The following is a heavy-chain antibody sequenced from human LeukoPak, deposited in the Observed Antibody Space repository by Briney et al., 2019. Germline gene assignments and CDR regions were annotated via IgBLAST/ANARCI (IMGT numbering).Heavy chain of an antibody. J-gene: IGHJ4*02. V-gene: IGHV4-59*01. CDR2: IYSGNT. Sequence: SETLSLTCTVPGGSISRYYWSWIRQPPGKGMEWIGYIYSGNTNYNPSLKSRVTISVDTSKNQFSLKLTSVTAADTALYYCASRGVVRGISYYFDYWGQGALVTVSS. CDR3: ASRGVVRGISYYFDY. CDR1: GGSISRYY. D-gene: IGHD3-10*02.